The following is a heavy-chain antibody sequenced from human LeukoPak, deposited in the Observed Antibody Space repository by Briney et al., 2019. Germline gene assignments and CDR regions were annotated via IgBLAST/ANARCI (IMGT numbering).Heavy chain of an antibody. CDR2: IIPIFGTA. Sequence: SVKVSCKASGYTFTSYGISWVRQAPGQGLEWMGGIIPIFGTANYAQKFQGRVTITTDESTSTAYMELSSLRSEDTAVYYCARDSTSAYCGGDCPFYLGSSMDVWGQGTTVTVSS. V-gene: IGHV1-69*05. D-gene: IGHD2-21*02. J-gene: IGHJ6*02. CDR3: ARDSTSAYCGGDCPFYLGSSMDV. CDR1: GYTFTSYG.